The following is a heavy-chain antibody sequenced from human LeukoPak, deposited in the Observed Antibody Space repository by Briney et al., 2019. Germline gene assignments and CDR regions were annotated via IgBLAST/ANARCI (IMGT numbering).Heavy chain of an antibody. J-gene: IGHJ5*02. D-gene: IGHD2-15*01. CDR2: INHSGST. V-gene: IGHV4-34*01. Sequence: PSETLSLTCAVYGGSFSGYYWSWIRQPPGKGLEWIGEINHSGSTNYNPSLKSRVTISVDTSKNQFSLKLSSVTAADTAVYYCARDRVTEYCSGGSCYRFDPWGQGTLVTVSS. CDR1: GGSFSGYY. CDR3: ARDRVTEYCSGGSCYRFDP.